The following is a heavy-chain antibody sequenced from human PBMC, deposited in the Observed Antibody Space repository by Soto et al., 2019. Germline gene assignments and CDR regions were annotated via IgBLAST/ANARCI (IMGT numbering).Heavy chain of an antibody. V-gene: IGHV3-48*02. J-gene: IGHJ4*02. CDR3: ARGVQIIVLLPAAIDY. D-gene: IGHD2-2*02. CDR2: IHNSSSTI. CDR1: GFTFSSYS. Sequence: EVQLVESGGGLVQPGESLRLSCAASGFTFSSYSMNWVRQAPGKGLEWVSYIHNSSSTIYYAASVRGRFTISRDNAKNSLYLQMNSLRDEDTAVYYCARGVQIIVLLPAAIDYWGQGNLVTVSS.